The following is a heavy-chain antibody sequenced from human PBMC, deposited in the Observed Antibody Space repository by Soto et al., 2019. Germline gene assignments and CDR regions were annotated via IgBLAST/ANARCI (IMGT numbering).Heavy chain of an antibody. Sequence: PSETLSLTCTVSGGSISSYYWSWIRQPPGKGLEWIGYIYYSGSTNYNPSLKSRVTISVDTSKNQFSLKLSSVTAVGTAVYYCARGGAYYDILTGPRFDYWGQGTLVTVSS. J-gene: IGHJ4*02. CDR3: ARGGAYYDILTGPRFDY. CDR2: IYYSGST. V-gene: IGHV4-59*01. CDR1: GGSISSYY. D-gene: IGHD3-9*01.